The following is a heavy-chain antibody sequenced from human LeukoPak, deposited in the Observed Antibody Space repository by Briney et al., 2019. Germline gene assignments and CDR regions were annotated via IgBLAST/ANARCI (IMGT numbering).Heavy chain of an antibody. V-gene: IGHV3-48*01. D-gene: IGHD6-19*01. J-gene: IGHJ4*02. CDR2: ISGSSSTI. CDR3: ARDPPRAVPGVPDLDTDF. Sequence: GGSLRLSCAASGFTFNNYSMNWVRQAPGKGLEWVSYISGSSSTIYYADSVKGRFTISRDNVKNSLYLQMNSLRAEDTAVYYCARDPPRAVPGVPDLDTDFWGQGTLVIVSS. CDR1: GFTFNNYS.